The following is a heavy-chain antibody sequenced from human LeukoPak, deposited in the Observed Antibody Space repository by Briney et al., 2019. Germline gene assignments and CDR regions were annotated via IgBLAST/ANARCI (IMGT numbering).Heavy chain of an antibody. CDR1: GFTFSSYS. Sequence: LSGGSLRLSCAASGFTFSSYSMNWVRQAPGKGLEWVSYISSSSSYTNYADSVKGRFTISRDNAKNSLYLQMNSLRAEDTAVYYCARATTTVVTPGAFDIWGQGTMVTVSS. CDR3: ARATTTVVTPGAFDI. CDR2: ISSSSSYT. V-gene: IGHV3-48*04. D-gene: IGHD4-23*01. J-gene: IGHJ3*02.